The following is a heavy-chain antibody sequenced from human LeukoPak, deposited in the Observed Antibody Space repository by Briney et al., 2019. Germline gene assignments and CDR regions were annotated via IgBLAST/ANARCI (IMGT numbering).Heavy chain of an antibody. Sequence: SETLSLTCTVSGCSSNNYYWSWIRQPAGKGLEWIGRIYTRGSTNYNPSLKSRVTMSVDTSKNQFSLKLSLVPAADTAVYYCARGRYCSADICSGGDAFDIWGQGTMVSVSS. CDR2: IYTRGST. CDR1: GCSSNNYY. J-gene: IGHJ3*02. D-gene: IGHD2-15*01. CDR3: ARGRYCSADICSGGDAFDI. V-gene: IGHV4-4*07.